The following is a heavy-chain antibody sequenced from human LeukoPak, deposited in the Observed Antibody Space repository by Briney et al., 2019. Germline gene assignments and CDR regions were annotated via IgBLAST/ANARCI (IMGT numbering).Heavy chain of an antibody. D-gene: IGHD3-9*01. V-gene: IGHV1-2*02. Sequence: ASVKVSCKASRYTFTGYYMHWVRQAPGQGLEWMGWINPNSGGTNYAQKFQGRVTMTRDTSISTAYMELSRLRSDDTAVYYCARVPGYDILTGYYKSYYYYYYMDVWGKGTTVTVSS. CDR2: INPNSGGT. CDR1: RYTFTGYY. CDR3: ARVPGYDILTGYYKSYYYYYYMDV. J-gene: IGHJ6*03.